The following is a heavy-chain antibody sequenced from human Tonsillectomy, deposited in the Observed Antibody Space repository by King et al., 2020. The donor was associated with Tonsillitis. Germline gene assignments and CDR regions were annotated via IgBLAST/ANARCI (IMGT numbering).Heavy chain of an antibody. D-gene: IGHD3-10*01. CDR2: IYTSGST. V-gene: IGHV4-4*07. Sequence: MQLQESGPGLVKPSETLSLTCTVSGGSISSYYWSWIRQPAGKGLEWIGRIYTSGSTNYNPSLKSRVTMSVDTSKNQFSLKLSSVTAADTAVYYCARESLLWFGELLPTDAYYFDYWGQGTLVTVSS. CDR1: GGSISSYY. CDR3: ARESLLWFGELLPTDAYYFDY. J-gene: IGHJ4*02.